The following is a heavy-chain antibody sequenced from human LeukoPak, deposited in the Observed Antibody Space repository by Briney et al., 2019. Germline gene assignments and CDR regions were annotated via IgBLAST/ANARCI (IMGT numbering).Heavy chain of an antibody. Sequence: GGSLRLSCAASGLTFNNPAMDWVRQAPGKGLEWVAFLHNDGNRRNYADSVKGRFTISRDISKNTLYLQMNSLRAEDTAVYYCARDRRDIVVVPAAMRYYYYMDVWGKGTTVTVSS. D-gene: IGHD2-2*01. CDR2: LHNDGNRR. CDR3: ARDRRDIVVVPAAMRYYYYMDV. V-gene: IGHV3-30*02. CDR1: GLTFNNPA. J-gene: IGHJ6*03.